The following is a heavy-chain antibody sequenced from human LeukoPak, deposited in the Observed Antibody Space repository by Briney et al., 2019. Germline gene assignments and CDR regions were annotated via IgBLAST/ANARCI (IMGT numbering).Heavy chain of an antibody. V-gene: IGHV1-2*06. CDR2: INPNSGGT. Sequence: ASVKVSCKASGYTFTGYYMHWVRQAPGQGLEWMGRINPNSGGTNYAQKFQGRVTMTRDTSISTAYMELSGLRSDDTAVYYCARDRGYIVVVPAVSFDYWGQGTLVTVSS. D-gene: IGHD2-2*01. CDR1: GYTFTGYY. CDR3: ARDRGYIVVVPAVSFDY. J-gene: IGHJ4*02.